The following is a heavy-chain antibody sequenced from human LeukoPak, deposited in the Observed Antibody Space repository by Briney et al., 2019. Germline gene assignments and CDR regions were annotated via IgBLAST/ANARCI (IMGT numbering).Heavy chain of an antibody. J-gene: IGHJ5*02. V-gene: IGHV1-69*13. D-gene: IGHD6-19*01. CDR1: GGTFSSYA. CDR2: IIPIFGTA. Sequence: SVKVSCKASGGTFSSYAISWVRQAPGQGLVWMGGIIPIFGTANYAQKFQGRVTITADESTSTAYMELSSLRSEDTAVYYCARAPSGWYEWFDPWGQGTLVTVSS. CDR3: ARAPSGWYEWFDP.